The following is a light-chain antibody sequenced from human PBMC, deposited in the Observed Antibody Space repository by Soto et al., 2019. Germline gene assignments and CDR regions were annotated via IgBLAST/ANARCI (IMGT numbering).Light chain of an antibody. V-gene: IGKV3-11*01. CDR1: QYINTR. CDR3: HQRQSWPRT. Sequence: EIVFPHCPPTLYSFPGDRVTLSCRASQYINTRLAWYQHRPGQAPRLLIYQTSLRAAGIPARFSASGSGTDFTLTISDVQPEDFALYYCHQRQSWPRTFGQGTKVDIK. J-gene: IGKJ1*01. CDR2: QTS.